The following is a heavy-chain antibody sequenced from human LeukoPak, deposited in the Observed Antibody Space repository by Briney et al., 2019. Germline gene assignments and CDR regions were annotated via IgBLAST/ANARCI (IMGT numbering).Heavy chain of an antibody. CDR2: IYYSGST. CDR3: ARAHFLCGYCLDY. CDR1: GGSISSDTYY. V-gene: IGHV4-39*07. J-gene: IGHJ4*02. Sequence: SETLSLTCTVSGGSISSDTYYWGWIRQPPGKGLEWIGNIYYSGSTYYNPSLKSRVTISVDTSKNQFSLKLSSVTAADTAVYYCARAHFLCGYCLDYWGQGTLVTVSS. D-gene: IGHD3-22*01.